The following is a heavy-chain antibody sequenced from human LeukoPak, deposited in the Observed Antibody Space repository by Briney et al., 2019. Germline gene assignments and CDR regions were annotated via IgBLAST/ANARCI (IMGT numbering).Heavy chain of an antibody. D-gene: IGHD2-2*01. J-gene: IGHJ5*02. CDR2: VYYSGSA. CDR3: AKHEGCSTTSCTGDWFDP. V-gene: IGHV4-39*01. CDR1: GGSISGSTYY. Sequence: SETLSLTCTVSGGSISGSTYYWGWLRQPPGKGLECIGSVYYSGSAYYNPSLKSRGTISVDTSMNQFSLKLSSVTAADTAVYYCAKHEGCSTTSCTGDWFDPWGQGTLVTVSS.